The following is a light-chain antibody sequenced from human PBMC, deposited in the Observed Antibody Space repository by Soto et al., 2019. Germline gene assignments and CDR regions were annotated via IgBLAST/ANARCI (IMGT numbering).Light chain of an antibody. CDR2: RAS. Sequence: EIVLTQSPGTLRLSPGERATPSCRASHSVSSSYLTWYQQRPGQPPRLLIYRASRRATGIPDRFSASGSGTDFTLTISRLEPEDFAVYYCQQYGSSPPYTFGQGTKLEIK. CDR1: HSVSSSY. CDR3: QQYGSSPPYT. V-gene: IGKV3-20*01. J-gene: IGKJ2*01.